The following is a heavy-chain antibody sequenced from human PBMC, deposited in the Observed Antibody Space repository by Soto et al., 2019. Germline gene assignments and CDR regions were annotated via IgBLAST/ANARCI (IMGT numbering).Heavy chain of an antibody. CDR2: ISGSGGST. J-gene: IGHJ4*02. CDR1: GFTFSSYA. D-gene: IGHD5-18*01. CDR3: AKDYSDTAMVPH. Sequence: EVQLLESGGGLVRAGGSLRLSCAASGFTFSSYAMSWVRQAPGKGLEWVSAISGSGGSTYYADSVKGRFTISRDNSKNTLYLQMNSLRAEDTAVYYCAKDYSDTAMVPHWGQGTLVTVSS. V-gene: IGHV3-23*01.